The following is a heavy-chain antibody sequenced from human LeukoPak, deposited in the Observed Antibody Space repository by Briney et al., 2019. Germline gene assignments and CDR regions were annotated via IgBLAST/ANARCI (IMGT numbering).Heavy chain of an antibody. CDR2: INHSGST. J-gene: IGHJ4*02. CDR1: GGSFSGYY. D-gene: IGHD3-10*01. Sequence: SETLSLTCAVYGGSFSGYYWSWIRQPPGKWLEWIGEINHSGSTNYNPSLKSRVTISVDTSKNQFSLKLSSVTAADTAVYYCARERDYGSGSYYFDYWGQGTLVTVSS. CDR3: ARERDYGSGSYYFDY. V-gene: IGHV4-34*01.